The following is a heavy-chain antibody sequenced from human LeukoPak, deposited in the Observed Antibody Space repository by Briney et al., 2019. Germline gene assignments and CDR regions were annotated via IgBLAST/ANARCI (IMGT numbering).Heavy chain of an antibody. Sequence: GGSLRLSCAASGFTFSSYAMTWVRQAPGKGLERVSSLSGNGGSTYYADSVKGRFTISRDNSRNTLYLQMNSLRVEDTAVYYCVKVIVTTSEKGGAFHVWGQGTMVTVSS. J-gene: IGHJ3*01. V-gene: IGHV3-23*01. D-gene: IGHD5-12*01. CDR2: LSGNGGST. CDR3: VKVIVTTSEKGGAFHV. CDR1: GFTFSSYA.